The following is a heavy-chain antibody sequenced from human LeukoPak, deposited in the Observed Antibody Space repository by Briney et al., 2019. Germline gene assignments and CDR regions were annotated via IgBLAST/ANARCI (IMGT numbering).Heavy chain of an antibody. Sequence: GGSLRLSCAASGFTFSSYAMSWVRQAPGKGLEWVSAISGSGGSTYYADSVKGRFTISRDNSKNTLYLQMNSLRAEDTAVYYCAKDRLTTYYYDSSSAEYFQHWGQGTLVTVSS. V-gene: IGHV3-23*01. CDR3: AKDRLTTYYYDSSSAEYFQH. D-gene: IGHD3-22*01. CDR2: ISGSGGST. CDR1: GFTFSSYA. J-gene: IGHJ1*01.